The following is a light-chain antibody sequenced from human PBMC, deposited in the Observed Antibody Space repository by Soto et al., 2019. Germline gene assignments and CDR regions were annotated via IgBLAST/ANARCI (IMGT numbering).Light chain of an antibody. CDR2: EVT. J-gene: IGLJ3*02. Sequence: QSALTQPPSASGSPGQSVTISCTGTSSDVGAYKYVSWYQQYPGKPPKLMIYEVTKRPSGVPDRFSGSKSGNTASLTVSGLQAEDEADYYCTSYVGNDIWVFGGGTKVTVL. CDR3: TSYVGNDIWV. V-gene: IGLV2-8*01. CDR1: SSDVGAYKY.